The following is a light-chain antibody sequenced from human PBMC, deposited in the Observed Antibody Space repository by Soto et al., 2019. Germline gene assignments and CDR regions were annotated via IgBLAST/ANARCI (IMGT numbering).Light chain of an antibody. CDR1: QSVGSN. V-gene: IGKV3-15*01. J-gene: IGKJ1*01. CDR3: QQYNNLPPDRT. CDR2: GAS. Sequence: EIVMTQSPATLSVSTGERATLYCRASQSVGSNLAWYQQKPGQAPRLLIYGASTRATGIPARFSGSGSGTEFSLTISSLQSEDFAIYFCQQYNNLPPDRTFGQGTKVEIK.